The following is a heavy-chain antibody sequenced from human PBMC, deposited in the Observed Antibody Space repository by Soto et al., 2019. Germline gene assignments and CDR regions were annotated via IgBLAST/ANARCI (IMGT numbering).Heavy chain of an antibody. CDR2: IYSGGST. D-gene: IGHD4-17*01. V-gene: IGHV3-66*01. CDR3: ARSRKDYGELPFDY. J-gene: IGHJ4*02. CDR1: GFTVSSNY. Sequence: GGSLRLSCAASGFTVSSNYMSWVRQAPGKGLEWVSVIYSGGSTYYADSVKGRFTISRDNSKNTLYLQMNSLRAEDTAVYYCARSRKDYGELPFDYWGQGTLVTVSS.